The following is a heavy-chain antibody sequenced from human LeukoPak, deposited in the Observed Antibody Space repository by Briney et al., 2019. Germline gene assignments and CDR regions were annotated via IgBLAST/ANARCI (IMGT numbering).Heavy chain of an antibody. CDR3: ALAAAGTRGGIDY. V-gene: IGHV4-34*01. Sequence: PSETLSLTCAVYGGSFSVYYWSWIRQPPGKGLEWIGEINHSGSTNYNPSLKSRVTISVDTSKNQFSLKLSSVTAADTAVYYCALAAAGTRGGIDYWGQGTLVTVSS. CDR2: INHSGST. CDR1: GGSFSVYY. J-gene: IGHJ4*02. D-gene: IGHD6-13*01.